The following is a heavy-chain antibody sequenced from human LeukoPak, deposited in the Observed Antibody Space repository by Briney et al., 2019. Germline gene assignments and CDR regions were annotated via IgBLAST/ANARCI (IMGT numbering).Heavy chain of an antibody. Sequence: PGGSLRLSCAASGFTFSSYAVSWVRQAPGKGLEWVSSISGSGGSTYSADSVKGRFTISRDNSKNTLYLHMYSLRADDTAVYYCAQGGGSGFDNWGQGTLVTVSS. D-gene: IGHD3-10*01. J-gene: IGHJ4*02. V-gene: IGHV3-23*01. CDR3: AQGGGSGFDN. CDR1: GFTFSSYA. CDR2: ISGSGGST.